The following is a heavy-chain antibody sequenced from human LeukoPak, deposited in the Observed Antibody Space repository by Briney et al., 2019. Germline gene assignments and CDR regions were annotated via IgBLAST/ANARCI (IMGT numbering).Heavy chain of an antibody. Sequence: SETLSLTCAVYGGSFSGYYWSWIRQPPGKGREWIGEINHSGSTNYNPSLKSRVTISVDTSKNQFSLKLSSVTAADTAVYYCARAGYSSGREGTNFDYWGQGTLVTVSS. J-gene: IGHJ4*02. CDR1: GGSFSGYY. D-gene: IGHD6-19*01. CDR3: ARAGYSSGREGTNFDY. CDR2: INHSGST. V-gene: IGHV4-34*01.